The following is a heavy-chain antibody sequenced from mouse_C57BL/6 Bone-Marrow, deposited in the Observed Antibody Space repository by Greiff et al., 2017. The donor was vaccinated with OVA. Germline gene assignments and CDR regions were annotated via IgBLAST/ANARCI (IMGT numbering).Heavy chain of an antibody. Sequence: QVQLQQPGAELVRPGTSVKLSCKASGYTFTSYWMHWVKQRPGQGLEWIGVIDPSDSYPNYNQKFKGKATLTVDTSSSTAYMQLSSLTSEDSAVYYCARRAGSNYEVAYWGQGTLVTVSA. D-gene: IGHD2-5*01. V-gene: IGHV1-59*01. CDR3: ARRAGSNYEVAY. CDR1: GYTFTSYW. J-gene: IGHJ3*01. CDR2: IDPSDSYP.